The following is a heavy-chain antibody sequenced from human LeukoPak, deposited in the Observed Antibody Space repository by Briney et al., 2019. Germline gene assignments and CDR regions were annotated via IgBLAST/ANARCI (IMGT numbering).Heavy chain of an antibody. CDR3: AKEYDFWSGYTTY. CDR1: GFTFSSYS. V-gene: IGHV3-48*01. J-gene: IGHJ4*02. CDR2: ISSSSSTI. D-gene: IGHD3-3*01. Sequence: TGGSLRLSCAASGFTFSSYSMNWVRQAPGKGLEWVSYISSSSSTIYYADSVKGRFTISRDNAKNSLYLQMNSLRAEDTAVYYCAKEYDFWSGYTTYWGQGTLVTVSS.